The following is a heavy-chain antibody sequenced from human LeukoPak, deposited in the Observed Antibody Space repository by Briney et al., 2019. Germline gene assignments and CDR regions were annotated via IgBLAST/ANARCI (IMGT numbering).Heavy chain of an antibody. CDR1: GFTFSSYA. CDR2: ISYDGSNK. V-gene: IGHV3-30-3*01. J-gene: IGHJ4*02. D-gene: IGHD6-6*01. Sequence: GGSLRLSCAASGFTFSSYAMHWVRQAPGKGLEWVAVISYDGSNKYYADSVKGRFTISRDNSKNTLYLQMNSLRAEDTAVYYCAKGRGLAVRPPNEGFFDQWGLGTLVTVSS. CDR3: AKGRGLAVRPPNEGFFDQ.